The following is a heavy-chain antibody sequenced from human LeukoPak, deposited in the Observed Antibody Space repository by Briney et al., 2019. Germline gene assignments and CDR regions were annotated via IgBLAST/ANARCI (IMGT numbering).Heavy chain of an antibody. CDR3: ASSSSFLSGSYPLYYYYMDV. D-gene: IGHD1-26*01. CDR1: GYTFTGYY. Sequence: ASVKVSCKASGYTFTGYYMHWVRQAPGQGLEWMGWINPNSGGTNYAQKFQGRVTMTRDTSISTAYMELSRLRSDDTAVYYCASSSSFLSGSYPLYYYYMDVWGKGTTVTVSS. J-gene: IGHJ6*03. CDR2: INPNSGGT. V-gene: IGHV1-2*02.